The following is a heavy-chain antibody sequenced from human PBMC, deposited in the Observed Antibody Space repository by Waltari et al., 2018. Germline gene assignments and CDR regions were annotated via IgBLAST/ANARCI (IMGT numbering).Heavy chain of an antibody. CDR1: GSSFSSGYY. D-gene: IGHD2-21*02. V-gene: IGHV4-38-2*01. CDR2: IYHSGTT. J-gene: IGHJ4*02. CDR3: ARWFHGDSPSHFDY. Sequence: VQLQESGSGLVKLSENLALTCAVSGSSFSSGYYWGWGRQPPGKRLEFIGSIYHSGTTYYNPSLKSRVTILLDTSKTQFSLMLRSVTAADTAVYFCARWFHGDSPSHFDYWGQGTLVTVSS.